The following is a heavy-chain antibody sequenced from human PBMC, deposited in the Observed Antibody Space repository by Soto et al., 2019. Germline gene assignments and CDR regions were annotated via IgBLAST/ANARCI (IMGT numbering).Heavy chain of an antibody. CDR3: ARGGEGYNFGAVY. D-gene: IGHD5-12*01. V-gene: IGHV1-2*04. Sequence: ASVKVSCKASGYTFTGYYMRWVRQAPGQGLEWMGWINPNSGGTNYAQKFQGWVTMTRDTSISTAYMELSRLRSDDTAVYYCARGGEGYNFGAVYWGQGTPVTVSS. CDR1: GYTFTGYY. J-gene: IGHJ4*02. CDR2: INPNSGGT.